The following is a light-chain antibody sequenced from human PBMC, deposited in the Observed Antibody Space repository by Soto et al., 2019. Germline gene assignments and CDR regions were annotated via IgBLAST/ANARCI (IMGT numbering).Light chain of an antibody. CDR3: LSADSSRLYV. V-gene: IGLV3-25*02. CDR2: KDT. CDR1: ELPKEY. J-gene: IGLJ1*01. Sequence: SYELTQPPSVSVSPGQTARITCSGGELPKEYAYWYQQKPGQAPLLVIYKDTERPSGIPERFSASSSGTTVTLTISGVQAEDEGDYYCLSADSSRLYVFGTGTKLTVL.